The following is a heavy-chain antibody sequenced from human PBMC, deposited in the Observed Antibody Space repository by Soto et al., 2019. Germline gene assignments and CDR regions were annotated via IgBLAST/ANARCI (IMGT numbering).Heavy chain of an antibody. CDR3: ARHKRGGYYSLYYYYYYGMDV. Sequence: PGESLKISCKGSGYSFTSYWISGGRQMPGKGLGWMGRIDPSDSYTNYSPSFQGHVTISADKSISTAYLQWSSLKASDTAMYYCARHKRGGYYSLYYYYYYGMDVWGQGTTVTVSS. CDR1: GYSFTSYW. CDR2: IDPSDSYT. V-gene: IGHV5-10-1*01. D-gene: IGHD3-22*01. J-gene: IGHJ6*02.